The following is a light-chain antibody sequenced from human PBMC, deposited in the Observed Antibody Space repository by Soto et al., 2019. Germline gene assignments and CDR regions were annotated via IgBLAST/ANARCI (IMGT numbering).Light chain of an antibody. CDR1: QSVRSSS. CDR2: NTS. CDR3: QQYDNSPQVT. J-gene: IGKJ5*01. Sequence: EIVLTHSPGSLSLSPGERATVSCSASQSVRSSSFAWYQQKPGQAPRHRFYNTSTRATGIPARFSGSGSGTDFPLTINRLESEYFAVYYCQQYDNSPQVTFGQGTRLEIK. V-gene: IGKV3-20*01.